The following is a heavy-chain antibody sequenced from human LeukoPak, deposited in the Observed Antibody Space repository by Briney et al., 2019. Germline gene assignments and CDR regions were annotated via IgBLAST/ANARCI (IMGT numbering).Heavy chain of an antibody. CDR2: MSPDSGNT. CDR3: ARRRSKKRYCSTTSCPDDAFDI. D-gene: IGHD2-2*01. CDR1: GYTFTSYD. V-gene: IGHV1-8*01. J-gene: IGHJ3*02. Sequence: ASVKVSCKASGYTFTSYDINWVRQATGQGLEWMGWMSPDSGNTGYAQKFQGRVTMTTNTSISTAYMELSSLRSEDTAVYYCARRRSKKRYCSTTSCPDDAFDIWGQGTMVTVSS.